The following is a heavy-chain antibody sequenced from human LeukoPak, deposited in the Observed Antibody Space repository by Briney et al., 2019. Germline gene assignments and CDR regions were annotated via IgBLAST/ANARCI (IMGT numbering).Heavy chain of an antibody. CDR1: GYTFTRHY. J-gene: IGHJ4*02. CDR3: MRGGGNSWFDY. Sequence: GASVTVSCKASGYTFTRHYFHWVRQAPGQGLEWMGWINPNSGDTNFAQKFQGRVTITRATSISTVYMELTSLRSDDTALYYCMRGGGNSWFDYWGQGTLVSVSS. V-gene: IGHV1-2*02. D-gene: IGHD6-13*01. CDR2: INPNSGDT.